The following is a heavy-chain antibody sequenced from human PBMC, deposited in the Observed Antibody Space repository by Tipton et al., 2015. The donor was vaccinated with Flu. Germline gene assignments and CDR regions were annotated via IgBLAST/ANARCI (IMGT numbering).Heavy chain of an antibody. CDR1: GFNFSSYG. D-gene: IGHD3-10*01. Sequence: SLRLSCAASGFNFSSYGMHWVRQAPGKGLERVAVIWYDGSNKYYADSVKGRFTISRDNSKNTLYLQMNSLRAEDTAVYYCARDGDTYYYGSGSYSHIEYWGQGTLVTVSS. CDR2: IWYDGSNK. CDR3: ARDGDTYYYGSGSYSHIEY. J-gene: IGHJ4*02. V-gene: IGHV3-33*01.